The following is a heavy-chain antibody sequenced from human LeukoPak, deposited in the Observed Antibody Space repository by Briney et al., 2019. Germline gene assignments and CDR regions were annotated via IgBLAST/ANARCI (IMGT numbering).Heavy chain of an antibody. D-gene: IGHD6-19*01. CDR1: GGSISSYY. CDR2: IYYSGST. J-gene: IGHJ4*02. V-gene: IGHV4-59*08. CDR3: ASGAGWLIDY. Sequence: SETLSLTCTVSGGSISSYYWSWIRQPPGKGLEWIGYIYYSGSTNYSPSLKSRITMSRDTSKKQSSLKLTSVTAADTAMYYCASGAGWLIDYWGQGTLVSVSS.